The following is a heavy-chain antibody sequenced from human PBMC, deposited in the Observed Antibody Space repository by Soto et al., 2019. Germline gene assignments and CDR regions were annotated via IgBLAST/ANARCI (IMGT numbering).Heavy chain of an antibody. D-gene: IGHD3-3*02. CDR2: SRNRAKSYTT. Sequence: EVQLVESGGGLVQPGGSLRLSCTASGFTFSDHYMEWVRQAPGKGLEWVGRSRNRAKSYTTEYAASVKGRFTISRDDSKNSLYLQMNSLKIEDTALYYCARVAIIFGVVNKMDVWGKGTTVTV. CDR3: ARVAIIFGVVNKMDV. J-gene: IGHJ6*03. V-gene: IGHV3-72*01. CDR1: GFTFSDHY.